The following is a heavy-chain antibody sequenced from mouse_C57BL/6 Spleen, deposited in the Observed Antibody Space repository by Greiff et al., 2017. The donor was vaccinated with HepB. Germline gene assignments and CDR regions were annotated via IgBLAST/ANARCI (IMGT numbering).Heavy chain of an antibody. CDR3: TSDTRGYFDY. J-gene: IGHJ2*01. CDR2: IRVKSDNYAT. CDR1: GFTFSNYW. D-gene: IGHD2-12*01. V-gene: IGHV6-3*01. Sequence: EVKVEESGGGLVQPGGSMKLSCVASGFTFSNYWMNWVRQSPEKGLEWVAQIRVKSDNYATHYAESVKGRFTISRDDSKSSVYLQMNNLRAEDTGIYYCTSDTRGYFDYWGQGTTLTVSS.